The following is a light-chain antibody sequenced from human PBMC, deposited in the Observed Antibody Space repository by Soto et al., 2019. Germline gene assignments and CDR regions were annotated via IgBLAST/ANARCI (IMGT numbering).Light chain of an antibody. CDR2: DAS. CDR1: QSISSW. V-gene: IGKV1-5*01. J-gene: IGKJ1*01. Sequence: DIQMTQSPSTLSASVGDRVTITCRASQSISSWLAWYQHKPGKAPKLLIYDASSLESGVPSRFSGSGSGTEFTLTISSLQPDDFATYYCQQYNSYRGTFGQGTKVDIK. CDR3: QQYNSYRGT.